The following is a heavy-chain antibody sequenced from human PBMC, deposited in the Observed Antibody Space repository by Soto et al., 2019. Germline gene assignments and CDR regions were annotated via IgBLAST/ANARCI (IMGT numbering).Heavy chain of an antibody. CDR2: IYYSGST. J-gene: IGHJ3*02. CDR3: ARDHTSAWNDDAFDI. D-gene: IGHD1-1*01. Sequence: SETLSLTCTVSGGSISSYYWSWIRQPPGKGLEWIGYIYYSGSTNYNPSLKSRVTISVDTSKNQFSLKLSSVTAADTAVYYCARDHTSAWNDDAFDIWGQGTMVTVSS. V-gene: IGHV4-59*01. CDR1: GGSISSYY.